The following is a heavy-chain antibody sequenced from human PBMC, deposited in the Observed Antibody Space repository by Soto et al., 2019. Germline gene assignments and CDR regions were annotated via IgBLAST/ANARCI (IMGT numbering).Heavy chain of an antibody. Sequence: HPGGSLRLSCAASGFTFSRYAMSWVRQAPGKGLEWVSAISGSGGSTYYADSVKGRFTISRDNSKNTLYLQMNSLRAEDTAVYYCAKGLRYYGSGIDYWGQGTLVTVSS. CDR2: ISGSGGST. V-gene: IGHV3-23*01. CDR3: AKGLRYYGSGIDY. CDR1: GFTFSRYA. J-gene: IGHJ4*02. D-gene: IGHD3-10*01.